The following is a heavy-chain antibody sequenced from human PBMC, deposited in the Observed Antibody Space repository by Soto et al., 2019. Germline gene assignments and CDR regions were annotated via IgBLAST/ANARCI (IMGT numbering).Heavy chain of an antibody. CDR2: IVVGSGNT. Sequence: SVKVSCKASGFTFTSSAMQWVRQARGQRLEWIGWIVVGSGNTNYAQKFQERVTITRDMSTSTAYMELSSLRSEDTAVYCCAASFSTVTTLDYWGQGTLVTVSS. J-gene: IGHJ4*02. CDR3: AASFSTVTTLDY. CDR1: GFTFTSSA. D-gene: IGHD4-17*01. V-gene: IGHV1-58*02.